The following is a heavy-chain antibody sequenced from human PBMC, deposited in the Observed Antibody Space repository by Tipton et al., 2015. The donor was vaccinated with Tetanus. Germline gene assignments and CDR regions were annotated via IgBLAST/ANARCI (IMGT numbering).Heavy chain of an antibody. CDR2: IYESGDT. CDR3: ARHQSGYFTPFDY. CDR1: GASIRGGTFY. J-gene: IGHJ4*02. V-gene: IGHV4-39*01. D-gene: IGHD3-3*01. Sequence: TLSLTCTVSGASIRGGTFYWGWIRQPPGKGLEWIGSIYESGDTYYIPSLKSLVTISVDTSTNQFSLTLNSMAAADTGVYYCARHQSGYFTPFDYWGQGKLVTVSS.